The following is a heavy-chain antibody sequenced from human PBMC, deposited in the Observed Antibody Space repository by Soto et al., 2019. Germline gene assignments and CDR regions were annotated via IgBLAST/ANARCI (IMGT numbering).Heavy chain of an antibody. CDR3: ARGPVHYYDSSGYQPDDY. Sequence: EVQLVESGGGLVQPGGSLRLSCAASGFTFSSYWMHWVRQAPGKGLVWVSRINSDGSSTSYADSVKGRFTISRDNAKNTLYLQMNSLSAEDTAVYYCARGPVHYYDSSGYQPDDYWGQGTLVTVSS. J-gene: IGHJ4*02. CDR2: INSDGSST. V-gene: IGHV3-74*01. CDR1: GFTFSSYW. D-gene: IGHD3-22*01.